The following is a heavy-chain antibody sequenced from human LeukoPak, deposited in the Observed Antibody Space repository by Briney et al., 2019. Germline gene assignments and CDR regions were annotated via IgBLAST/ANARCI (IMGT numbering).Heavy chain of an antibody. Sequence: SETLSLTCADYGGSFSGYYWSWIRQPPGKGLEWIGEINHSESTNDKQSLKRRVTISVDTSKKQFSLKLSSVTAADTAVYYCARGRYYGSGSYPVHYWGQGTLVTVSS. CDR2: INHSEST. CDR3: ARGRYYGSGSYPVHY. CDR1: GGSFSGYY. D-gene: IGHD3-10*01. J-gene: IGHJ4*02. V-gene: IGHV4-34*01.